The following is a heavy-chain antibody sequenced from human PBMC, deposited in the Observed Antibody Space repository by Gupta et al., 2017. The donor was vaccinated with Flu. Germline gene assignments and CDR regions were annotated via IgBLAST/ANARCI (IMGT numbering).Heavy chain of an antibody. V-gene: IGHV3-23*01. CDR2: IGGSGGST. D-gene: IGHD6-6*01. J-gene: IGHJ6*03. CDR3: AKSLIAARPDLGGGYYYYYYYMDV. Sequence: AIGGSGGSTCYAESVKGRFTISRDNSKNTLYLQMNSLRGEDTAVYYCAKSLIAARPDLGGGYYYYYYYMDVWGKGTTVTVSS.